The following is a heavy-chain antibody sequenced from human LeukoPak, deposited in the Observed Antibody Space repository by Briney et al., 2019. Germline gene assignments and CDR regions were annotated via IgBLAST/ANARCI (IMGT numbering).Heavy chain of an antibody. CDR3: ARGYARLSDSY. CDR1: GFTFSNYW. CDR2: IKQDGSEK. D-gene: IGHD5/OR15-5a*01. V-gene: IGHV3-7*03. J-gene: IGHJ4*02. Sequence: GGSLRLSCAASGFTFSNYWMSWVRQPPGKGLEWVANIKQDGSEKYCVDSVKGRFTISRDNAKNSLYLQMNSLRAEDTAVYYCARGYARLSDSYWGQGTLVTVSP.